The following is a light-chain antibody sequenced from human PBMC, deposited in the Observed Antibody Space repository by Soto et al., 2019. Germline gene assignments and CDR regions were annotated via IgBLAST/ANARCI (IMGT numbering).Light chain of an antibody. Sequence: SALAQPTSVSGSPGQSIAISCTGTSSDVGGYNYVSWHQQHPGKAPKVLISVVSNRPSGVSNRFSGSKSGNTASLTISGLQAEDEADYYCSSYRSGGTFVFGSGTKVTVL. CDR2: VVS. CDR3: SSYRSGGTFV. J-gene: IGLJ1*01. V-gene: IGLV2-14*01. CDR1: SSDVGGYNY.